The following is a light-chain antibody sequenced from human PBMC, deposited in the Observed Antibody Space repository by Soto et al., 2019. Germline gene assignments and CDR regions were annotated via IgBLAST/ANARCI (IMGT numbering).Light chain of an antibody. CDR3: CSYAGTYPFHVV. CDR1: SSDVGGYNY. Sequence: QSALTQPRSVSGSPGQSVTISCTGTSSDVGGYNYVSWYQQHPGKAPKLLIYDVSKRPSGVPDRFSGSKSGNTASLTISGLHAEDEADYYCCSYAGTYPFHVVFGGGTKVTVL. CDR2: DVS. V-gene: IGLV2-11*01. J-gene: IGLJ2*01.